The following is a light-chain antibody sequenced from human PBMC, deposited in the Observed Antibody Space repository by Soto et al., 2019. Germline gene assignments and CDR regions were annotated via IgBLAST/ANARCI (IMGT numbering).Light chain of an antibody. Sequence: QSALTQPPSASGSPGQSVTISCTGTSSDVGAYNYLSWYQQHPGKAPILMIYEVSKRPSGVPDRFSGSKSGNTASLTVSGLQAEDEADYYCSSYAGSNNAVFGTGTKLTVL. CDR2: EVS. V-gene: IGLV2-8*01. CDR1: SSDVGAYNY. J-gene: IGLJ1*01. CDR3: SSYAGSNNAV.